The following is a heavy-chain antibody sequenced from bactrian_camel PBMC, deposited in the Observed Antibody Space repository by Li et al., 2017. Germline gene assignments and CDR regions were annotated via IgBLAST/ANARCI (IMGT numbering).Heavy chain of an antibody. CDR1: GLTFDAYA. CDR2: ITRSGGTT. J-gene: IGHJ4*01. CDR3: AVTGRSRYCPVSWSTRPPDY. Sequence: VQLVESGGGSVQAGGSLRLSCTVSGLTFDAYAMAWFRQAPGKQREGVGCITRSGGTTYNTDTVKGRFTISRDDAKNTLSLQMNSLKPEDTAMYYCAVTGRSRYCPVSWSTRPPDYWGQGTQVTVS. D-gene: IGHD2*01. V-gene: IGHV3S63*01.